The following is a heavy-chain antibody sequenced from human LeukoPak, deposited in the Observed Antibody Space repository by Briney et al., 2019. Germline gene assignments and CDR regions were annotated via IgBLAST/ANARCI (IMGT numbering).Heavy chain of an antibody. V-gene: IGHV3-30*02. J-gene: IGHJ4*02. CDR2: IRYDGTNK. CDR3: AKDLLGYSGSYQLDY. Sequence: GGSLSLSCVASGFIFSSYGMHWVRQAPGKGLEWVAFIRYDGTNKYYADAVKGRFTISRDNSKNTLYLQMNSLRSEDTAVYYCAKDLLGYSGSYQLDYWGQGTLVTVSS. CDR1: GFIFSSYG. D-gene: IGHD1-26*01.